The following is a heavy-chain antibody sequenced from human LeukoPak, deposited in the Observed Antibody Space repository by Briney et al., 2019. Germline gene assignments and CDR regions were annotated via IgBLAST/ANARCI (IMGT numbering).Heavy chain of an antibody. CDR1: GYTLTSYY. V-gene: IGHV1-46*01. CDR3: ARGGSLDYDILTGYNHPFDY. Sequence: ASVKVSCKASGYTLTSYYMHWVRQAPGQGLEWMGIINPSGGSTSYAQKFQGRVAMTRDTSTSTVYMELSSLRSEDTAVYYCARGGSLDYDILTGYNHPFDYWGQGTLVTVSS. J-gene: IGHJ4*02. CDR2: INPSGGST. D-gene: IGHD3-9*01.